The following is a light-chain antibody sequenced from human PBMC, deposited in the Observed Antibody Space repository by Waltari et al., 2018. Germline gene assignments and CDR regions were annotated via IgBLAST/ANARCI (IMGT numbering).Light chain of an antibody. J-gene: IGLJ3*02. CDR3: SSFTNSGTIV. V-gene: IGLV2-14*01. Sequence: QSALTQPASVSGSPGQSITISCTGTSSDVGSYTYVPWYQQYAGKVPKLMFYEVSNRASGVSNRCSGSKSGNTACLTISGLQAEDEADYYCSSFTNSGTIVFGGGTKLTVL. CDR2: EVS. CDR1: SSDVGSYTY.